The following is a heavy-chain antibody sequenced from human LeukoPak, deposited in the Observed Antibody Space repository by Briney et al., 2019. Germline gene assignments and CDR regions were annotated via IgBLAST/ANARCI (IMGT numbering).Heavy chain of an antibody. CDR1: GYTFTSYG. Sequence: GASVKVSCKASGYTFTSYGITWVRQAPGQGLEWMGWISTFNGDTNYAQKFQGRVTMTRNTSISTAYMELSSLRSEDTAVYYCARGYGDFLSYYYYGMDVWGQGTTVTVSS. D-gene: IGHD4-17*01. CDR2: ISTFNGDT. V-gene: IGHV1-18*01. CDR3: ARGYGDFLSYYYYGMDV. J-gene: IGHJ6*02.